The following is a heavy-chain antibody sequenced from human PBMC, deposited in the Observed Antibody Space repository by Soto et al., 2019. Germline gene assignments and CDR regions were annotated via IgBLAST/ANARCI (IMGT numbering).Heavy chain of an antibody. CDR1: ELTFLRYC. CDR2: ISSSSSST. J-gene: IGHJ6*03. V-gene: IGHV3-48*04. CDR3: ARARSDYDFWSGYRNVYYYYYYMDV. D-gene: IGHD3-3*01. Sequence: GGSLRLFCAASELTFLRYCMNWDRKAPGKGLEWVSYISSSSSSTGYADSVKGRFTTSGDNARNSLYLQMNSLRAEDTALYHCARARSDYDFWSGYRNVYYYYYYMDVWDKGTTVTVSS.